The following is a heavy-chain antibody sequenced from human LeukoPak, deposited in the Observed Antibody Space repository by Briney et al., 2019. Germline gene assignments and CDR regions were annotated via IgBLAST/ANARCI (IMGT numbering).Heavy chain of an antibody. CDR1: GGSISSYY. CDR2: IYYSGST. D-gene: IGHD2-2*01. Sequence: SETLSLTCTVSGGSISSYYWSWIRQPPGKGLEWIGYIYYSGSTNYNPSLKSRVTMSIDTSKNQFSLKLSSVTAADTAVYYCARVGSTSLKGWFDPWGQGTLVTVSS. V-gene: IGHV4-59*08. CDR3: ARVGSTSLKGWFDP. J-gene: IGHJ5*02.